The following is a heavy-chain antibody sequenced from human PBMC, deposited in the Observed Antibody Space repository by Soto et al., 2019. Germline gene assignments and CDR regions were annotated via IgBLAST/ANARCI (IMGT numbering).Heavy chain of an antibody. Sequence: GGSLRLSCAASGFTFSSHGMHWVRQAPGKGLEWVAVIWYDGGNKYYADSVKGRFTISRDNSKSTLYLQMNSLRAEDAAVYYCARGNGHSNGRIDYWGQGTLVTVSS. CDR3: ARGNGHSNGRIDY. D-gene: IGHD5-18*01. J-gene: IGHJ4*02. CDR1: GFTFSSHG. CDR2: IWYDGGNK. V-gene: IGHV3-33*01.